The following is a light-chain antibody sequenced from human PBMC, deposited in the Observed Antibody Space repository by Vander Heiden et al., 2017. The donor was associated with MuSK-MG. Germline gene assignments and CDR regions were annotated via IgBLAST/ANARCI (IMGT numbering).Light chain of an antibody. V-gene: IGKV1-13*02. CDR1: QGISSA. J-gene: IGKJ5*01. CDR2: DAS. Sequence: AIQLTQSPSSLSASVGDRVTITCRASQGISSALAWYQQKPGKAPKLLIYDASSLESGVPSRFSGSGSGTDFTLTISSLQPEDFATYYRPQFNSYPTFGQGTRLEI. CDR3: PQFNSYPT.